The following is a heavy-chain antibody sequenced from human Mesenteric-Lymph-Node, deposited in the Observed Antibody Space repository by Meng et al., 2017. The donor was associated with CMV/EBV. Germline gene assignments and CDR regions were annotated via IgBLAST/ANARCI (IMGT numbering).Heavy chain of an antibody. J-gene: IGHJ4*02. CDR2: ISYDEGHK. CDR1: GFTFSSYW. CDR3: ARGVTGTTYNF. Sequence: GESLKISCAASGFTFSSYWMSWVRQAPGKGLEWVAVISYDEGHKYYADSVLGRFTISRDNSKNTLYLQMSSLRAEDTAVYYCARGVTGTTYNFWGQGTLVTVSS. D-gene: IGHD1-7*01. V-gene: IGHV3-30*03.